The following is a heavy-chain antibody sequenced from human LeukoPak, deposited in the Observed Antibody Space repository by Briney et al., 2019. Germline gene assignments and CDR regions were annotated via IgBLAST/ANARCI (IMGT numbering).Heavy chain of an antibody. Sequence: GGSLRLSCAASGFTFSSYAMSWVRQAPGKGLEWVSAISGSGGSTYYADSVKGRFTISRDNSKNSLYLQMNSLRAEDTAVYYCAKSGLYSSSWIRYYYYYMDVWGKGTTVTVSS. CDR2: ISGSGGST. CDR3: AKSGLYSSSWIRYYYYYMDV. D-gene: IGHD6-13*01. V-gene: IGHV3-23*01. CDR1: GFTFSSYA. J-gene: IGHJ6*03.